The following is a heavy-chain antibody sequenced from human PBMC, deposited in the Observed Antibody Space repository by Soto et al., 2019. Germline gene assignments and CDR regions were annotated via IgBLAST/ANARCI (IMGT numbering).Heavy chain of an antibody. D-gene: IGHD2-2*01. CDR2: INHSGST. CDR3: ARGRKRYCSSTSCYSNWFDP. V-gene: IGHV4-34*01. CDR1: GGSFSGYY. Sequence: QVQLQQWGAGLLKPSETLSLTGAVYGGSFSGYYWSWIRQPPGKGLEWIGEINHSGSTNYNPSLRSRVTISVDTSKSQFSLELSSVSAADTAVYYCARGRKRYCSSTSCYSNWFDPWGQGTLVTVSS. J-gene: IGHJ5*02.